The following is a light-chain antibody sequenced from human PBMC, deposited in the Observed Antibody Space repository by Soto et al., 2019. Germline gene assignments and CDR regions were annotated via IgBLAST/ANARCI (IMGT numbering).Light chain of an antibody. CDR1: QSVSSN. CDR3: QQYNSWPRT. CDR2: GAS. Sequence: EVVMTQSPATLSVSPGEGATLSCRASQSVSSNLAWYQHKPGQAPRLLIYGASTRATNSPPRFSGRGSGTEFTLTISRLQSEDFAVYYCQQYNSWPRTFGQGTKVEVK. V-gene: IGKV3-15*01. J-gene: IGKJ1*01.